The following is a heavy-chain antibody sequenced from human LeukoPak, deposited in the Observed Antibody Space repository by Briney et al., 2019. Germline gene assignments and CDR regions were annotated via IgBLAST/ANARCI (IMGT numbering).Heavy chain of an antibody. CDR2: ISSSSSYI. CDR3: ARDRKSSGYYHDAFDI. Sequence: PGGSLRLSCAASGFTFSSYSMNWVRQAPGKGLEWVSSISSSSSYIYYADSVKGRFTISRDNAKNSLYLQMNSLRAEDTAVYYCARDRKSSGYYHDAFDIWGQGTMVTVSS. D-gene: IGHD3-22*01. J-gene: IGHJ3*02. V-gene: IGHV3-21*01. CDR1: GFTFSSYS.